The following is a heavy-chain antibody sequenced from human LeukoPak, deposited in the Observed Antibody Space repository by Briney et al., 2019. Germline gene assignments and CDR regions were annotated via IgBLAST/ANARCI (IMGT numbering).Heavy chain of an antibody. J-gene: IGHJ4*02. Sequence: PGGSPRLSCAAPGFSFSDYEMNWVRQSPAKGLEWVSNISPNGGTKYYAGSVKGRFTISRDNAKNSLYLQMNSLRAEDTGVYFCSKLAVASADSWGQGTLVTVSS. CDR2: ISPNGGTK. CDR3: SKLAVASADS. D-gene: IGHD6-19*01. CDR1: GFSFSDYE. V-gene: IGHV3-48*03.